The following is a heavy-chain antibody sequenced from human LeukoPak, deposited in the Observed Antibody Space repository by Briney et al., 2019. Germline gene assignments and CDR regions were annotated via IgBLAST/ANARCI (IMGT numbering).Heavy chain of an antibody. V-gene: IGHV3-23*01. D-gene: IGHD3-10*01. CDR1: GFTFSSCG. CDR2: ISGSGGST. CDR3: AKTEGMVRSWDY. Sequence: GGSLRLSCAASGFTFSSCGMSWVRQAPGKGLEWVSAISGSGGSTYYADSVKGRFTISRDNSKNTLYLQMNSLRAEDTAVYYCAKTEGMVRSWDYWGQGTLVTVSS. J-gene: IGHJ4*02.